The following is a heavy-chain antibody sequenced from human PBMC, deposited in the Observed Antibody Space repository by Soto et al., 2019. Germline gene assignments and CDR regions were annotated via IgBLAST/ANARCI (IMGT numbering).Heavy chain of an antibody. CDR2: IYYSGST. D-gene: IGHD2-2*01. Sequence: QVQLQESGPGLVKPSQTLSLTCTVSGGSISSGGYYWSWIRQHPGKGLEWIGYIYYSGSTYYNPSLKSRVTISVDTSKNQFSLKLSSVTAADTAVYYCARDRCSSTSCYVGHDAFDIWGHGTMVTVSS. CDR3: ARDRCSSTSCYVGHDAFDI. V-gene: IGHV4-31*03. CDR1: GGSISSGGYY. J-gene: IGHJ3*02.